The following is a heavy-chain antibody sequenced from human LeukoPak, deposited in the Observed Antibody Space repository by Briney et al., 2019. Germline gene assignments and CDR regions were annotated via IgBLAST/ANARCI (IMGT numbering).Heavy chain of an antibody. V-gene: IGHV1-69*04. CDR2: IIPILGIA. CDR3: AREYYYDSSGYPTEYFQH. D-gene: IGHD3-22*01. Sequence: ASVKVSCKASGGTFSSYAINRVRQAPGQGLEWMGRIIPILGIANYAQKFQGRVTITADKSTSTAYMELRSLRSDDTAVYYCAREYYYDSSGYPTEYFQHWGQGTLVTVSS. J-gene: IGHJ1*01. CDR1: GGTFSSYA.